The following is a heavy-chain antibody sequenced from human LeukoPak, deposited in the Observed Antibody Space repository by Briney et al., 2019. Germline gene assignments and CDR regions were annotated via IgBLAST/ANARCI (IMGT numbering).Heavy chain of an antibody. CDR2: ISSSSSYI. CDR1: GFTFSSYS. D-gene: IGHD6-6*01. V-gene: IGHV3-21*01. J-gene: IGHJ4*02. CDR3: ARDPGAYSRSPIDS. Sequence: GGSLRLSCAASGFTFSSYSMNWVRQALGKGLEWVSSISSSSSYIYYADSVKGRFTISRGNAKNSLYLQMNSLRAEDTAVYYCARDPGAYSRSPIDSWGQGTLVTVSS.